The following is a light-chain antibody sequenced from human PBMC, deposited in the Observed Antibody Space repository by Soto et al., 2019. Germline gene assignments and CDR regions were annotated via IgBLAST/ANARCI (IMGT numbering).Light chain of an antibody. V-gene: IGLV2-14*01. CDR2: EVT. CDR1: SSDVGGYNY. Sequence: QSVLTQPASVSGSPGQSITISCTGTSSDVGGYNYVSWYQHHPGKAPKLMIYEVTNRPSGVSHRFSGSKSGNTASLTISGLQAEDEADYYCTSYTTGRVLGVFGSGTRSPS. J-gene: IGLJ1*01. CDR3: TSYTTGRVLGV.